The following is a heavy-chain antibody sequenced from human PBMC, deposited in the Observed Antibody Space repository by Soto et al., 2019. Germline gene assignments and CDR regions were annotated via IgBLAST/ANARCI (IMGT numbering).Heavy chain of an antibody. Sequence: PGGSLRLSCAASGFTFSNYAMSWVRQAPGKGLEWVSSISGNGGTTYYADSVKGRFTFSRDNSENTLYLQMHSLRVEDTAVYYCARPSQQQLVLHYGMDVWGQGTTVTVSS. CDR3: ARPSQQQLVLHYGMDV. D-gene: IGHD6-13*01. CDR1: GFTFSNYA. CDR2: ISGNGGTT. J-gene: IGHJ6*02. V-gene: IGHV3-23*01.